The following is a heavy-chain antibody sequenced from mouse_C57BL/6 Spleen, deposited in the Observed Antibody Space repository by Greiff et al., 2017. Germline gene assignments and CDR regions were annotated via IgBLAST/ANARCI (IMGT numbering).Heavy chain of an antibody. Sequence: QVHVKQPGTELVKPGASVKLSCKASGYTFTSYWMHWVKQRPGQGLEWIGNINPSNGGTNYNEKFKSKATLTVDKSSSTAYMQLSSLTSEDSAVYYCATDYYGSSPFDYWGQGTTLTVSS. CDR3: ATDYYGSSPFDY. J-gene: IGHJ2*01. CDR1: GYTFTSYW. CDR2: INPSNGGT. V-gene: IGHV1-53*01. D-gene: IGHD1-1*01.